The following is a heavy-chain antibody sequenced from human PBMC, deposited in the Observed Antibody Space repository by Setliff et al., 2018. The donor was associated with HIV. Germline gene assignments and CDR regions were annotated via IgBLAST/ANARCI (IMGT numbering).Heavy chain of an antibody. V-gene: IGHV7-4-1*02. D-gene: IGHD4-17*01. CDR3: ARALYGDYGGDVNWLDP. CDR2: ISGYKGNT. J-gene: IGHJ5*02. Sequence: ASVKVSCKASGYTFTDYGISWVRQAPGQGLEWMGWISGYKGNTNYAQAFTGRFVFSVDTSVTTAYLEISSLKADDTAIYYCARALYGDYGGDVNWLDPWGQGTLVTVSS. CDR1: GYTFTDYG.